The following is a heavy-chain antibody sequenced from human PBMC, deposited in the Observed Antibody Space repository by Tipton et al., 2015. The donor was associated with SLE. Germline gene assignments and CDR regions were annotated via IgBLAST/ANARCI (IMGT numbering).Heavy chain of an antibody. J-gene: IGHJ6*03. D-gene: IGHD5-24*01. Sequence: TLSLTCTVSGGSISSYYWSWIRQPPGKGLEWIGSIYYSGSTNYNPSLKSRVTILVDRSKKQFSLRLTSVTAADTAVYYCARAEMTTEGSVFYFYVDVWGKGTTVTVSS. CDR3: ARAEMTTEGSVFYFYVDV. CDR1: GGSISSYY. V-gene: IGHV4-59*01. CDR2: IYYSGST.